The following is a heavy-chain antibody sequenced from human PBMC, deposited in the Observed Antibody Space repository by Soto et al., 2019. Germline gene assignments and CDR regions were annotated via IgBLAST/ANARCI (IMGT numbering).Heavy chain of an antibody. CDR1: GYTFTSYG. CDR2: IRAYNGNT. J-gene: IGHJ6*02. CDR3: ARDLATMDV. V-gene: IGHV1-18*01. Sequence: QVQLVQSGAEVQKPGASVKVSCTASGYTFTSYGISWVRQAPGQGLEWMGWIRAYNGNTNYAQKLQGRVTMTTDTSTRTAYMELRSLSSDDTAVYYCARDLATMDVGGQGTTVTVSS.